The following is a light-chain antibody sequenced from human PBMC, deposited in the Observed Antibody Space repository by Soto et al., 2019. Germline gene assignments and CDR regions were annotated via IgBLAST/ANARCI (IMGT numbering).Light chain of an antibody. CDR2: GAS. Sequence: EIVLTQSPDTLSLSPGERVTLSCRASQNVDSDYLAWYQQKPGQAPRLLIYGASNRATGIPDRFSGSGSGTDFTLTINRLEPVDFAVYSCHQYGASPRTFDQGTKVEFK. V-gene: IGKV3-20*01. CDR3: HQYGASPRT. CDR1: QNVDSDY. J-gene: IGKJ1*01.